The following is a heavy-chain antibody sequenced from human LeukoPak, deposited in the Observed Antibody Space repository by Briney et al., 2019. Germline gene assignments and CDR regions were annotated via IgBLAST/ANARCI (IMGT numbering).Heavy chain of an antibody. CDR2: ISGSGGST. CDR1: GFTFSSYA. Sequence: GGSLRLSRAASGFTFSSYAMSWVRQAPGKGLEWVSAISGSGGSTYYADSVKGRFTISRDNSKNTLYLQMNSLRAEDTAVYYCAKDEEYYYDSSGYYWGQGTLVTVSS. D-gene: IGHD3-22*01. CDR3: AKDEEYYYDSSGYY. J-gene: IGHJ4*02. V-gene: IGHV3-23*01.